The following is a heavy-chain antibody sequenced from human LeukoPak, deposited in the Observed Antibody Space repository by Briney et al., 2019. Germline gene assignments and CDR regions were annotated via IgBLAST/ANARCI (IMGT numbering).Heavy chain of an antibody. CDR1: GGSISSYY. CDR2: IYYSGST. V-gene: IGHV4-39*07. CDR3: ARDGPGVVVTGPGWFDP. Sequence: SETLSLTCTVSGGSISSYYWGWIRQPPGKGLEWIGSIYYSGSTYYNPSLKSRVTISVDTSKNQFSLKLSSVTAADTAVYYCARDGPGVVVTGPGWFDPWGQGTLVTVSS. D-gene: IGHD2-21*02. J-gene: IGHJ5*02.